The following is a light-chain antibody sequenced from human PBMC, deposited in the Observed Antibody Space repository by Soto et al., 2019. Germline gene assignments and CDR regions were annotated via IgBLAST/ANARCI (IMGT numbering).Light chain of an antibody. V-gene: IGKV1-33*01. CDR2: DAS. CDR1: QNINNY. Sequence: DIQMTQSPSYLSASVGDRVTITCQASQNINNYLNWYQQKPGRAPKLLIYDASNLEAGVPSRFRGSGSGTDFTFTISRLQPEDIATYYCQHYDNLTTFGQGTRLEIK. CDR3: QHYDNLTT. J-gene: IGKJ5*01.